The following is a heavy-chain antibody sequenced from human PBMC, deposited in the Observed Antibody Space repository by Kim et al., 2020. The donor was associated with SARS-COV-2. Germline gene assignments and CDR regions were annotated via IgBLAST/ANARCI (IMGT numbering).Heavy chain of an antibody. Sequence: SVKVSCKASGGTFSSYAISWVRQAPGQGLEWMGGIIPIFGTANYAQKFQGRVTITADESTSTAYMELSSLRSEDTAVYYCARDGSGSYSPHAFDIWGQGTMVTVSS. D-gene: IGHD1-26*01. CDR3: ARDGSGSYSPHAFDI. V-gene: IGHV1-69*13. CDR2: IIPIFGTA. CDR1: GGTFSSYA. J-gene: IGHJ3*02.